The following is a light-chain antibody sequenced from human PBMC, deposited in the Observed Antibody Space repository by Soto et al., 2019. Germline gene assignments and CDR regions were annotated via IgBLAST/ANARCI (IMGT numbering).Light chain of an antibody. J-gene: IGLJ2*01. V-gene: IGLV1-36*01. CDR3: AAWDDSLKCVV. CDR1: SSNIGNNA. Sequence: QSVLTQPASVSEDPGQRVTISCSGGSSNIGNNAVNWYQQLPGKAPRLLIYYDDQLPSGVSHRFSGSKSGTSASLAISGLQSEDEADYHCAAWDDSLKCVVFGGGTKLTVL. CDR2: YDD.